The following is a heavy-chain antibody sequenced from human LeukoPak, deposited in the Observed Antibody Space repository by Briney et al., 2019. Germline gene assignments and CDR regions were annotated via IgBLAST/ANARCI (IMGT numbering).Heavy chain of an antibody. CDR1: GGSISSADYY. D-gene: IGHD3-22*01. Sequence: SQTLSLTCTVSGGSISSADYYWSWIRQHPGKGLEWIGYIYYSGSTYYNPSLKSRVTISVDTSKNQFPLKLSSVTAADTAVYYCARVLRSSGSPDYWGQGTLVTVSS. CDR3: ARVLRSSGSPDY. J-gene: IGHJ4*02. CDR2: IYYSGST. V-gene: IGHV4-31*03.